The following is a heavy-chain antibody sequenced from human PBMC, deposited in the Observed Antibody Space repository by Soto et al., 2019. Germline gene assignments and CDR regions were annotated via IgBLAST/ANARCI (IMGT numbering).Heavy chain of an antibody. Sequence: QVQLVQSGAEVKKPGSSVKVSCKASGGTFSGYAISWVRQAPGQGLEWMGGIIPIFGTANYAQKFQGRVTITADESTSTAYMELSSLRSEDTAVYYCATLEFRDGDYVGGVDYWGQGTLVTVSS. D-gene: IGHD4-17*01. CDR3: ATLEFRDGDYVGGVDY. J-gene: IGHJ4*02. V-gene: IGHV1-69*12. CDR2: IIPIFGTA. CDR1: GGTFSGYA.